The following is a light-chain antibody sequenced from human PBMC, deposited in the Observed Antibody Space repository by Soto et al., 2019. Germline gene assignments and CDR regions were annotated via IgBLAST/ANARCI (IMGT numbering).Light chain of an antibody. CDR1: SGHSSYA. Sequence: QSVLTQSPSASASLGASVRLTCTLSSGHSSYAIAWHQQQPEKGPRFLMKVNSDGSHIKGDGIPDRFSGSRSGTERYLTISSLQSEDEAEYYCQTWGTGSWVFGGGTKVTVL. J-gene: IGLJ3*02. V-gene: IGLV4-69*01. CDR2: VNSDGSH. CDR3: QTWGTGSWV.